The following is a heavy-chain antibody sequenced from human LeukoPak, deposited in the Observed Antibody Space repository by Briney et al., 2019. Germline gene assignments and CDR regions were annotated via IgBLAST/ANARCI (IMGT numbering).Heavy chain of an antibody. CDR1: VWTFSNYW. J-gene: IGHJ1*01. V-gene: IGHV3-7*01. CDR3: ATYSSLNRREFQY. Sequence: PGGALRVSCEGSVWTFSNYWMGLVRQDPGAGRQGVAKIKADGNEKYYVDSVKGRVTISKDNGNTSLYLQTNSLRAEDTAVYYCATYSSLNRREFQYWGQGTLLTVSS. CDR2: IKADGNEK. D-gene: IGHD3-22*01.